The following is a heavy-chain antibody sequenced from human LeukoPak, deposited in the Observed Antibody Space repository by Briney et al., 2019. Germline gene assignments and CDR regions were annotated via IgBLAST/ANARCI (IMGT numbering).Heavy chain of an antibody. Sequence: PGGSLRLSCAASGFTVSSNYMSWVRQAPGKGLEWVSVIYSGGSTYYADSVKGRFTISRDNSKNTLYLQMNSLRAEDTAVYYCARNRRKRVLGVTIFGVVFYGMDVWGQGTTVTVSS. CDR2: IYSGGST. V-gene: IGHV3-53*01. CDR1: GFTVSSNY. D-gene: IGHD3-3*01. CDR3: ARNRRKRVLGVTIFGVVFYGMDV. J-gene: IGHJ6*02.